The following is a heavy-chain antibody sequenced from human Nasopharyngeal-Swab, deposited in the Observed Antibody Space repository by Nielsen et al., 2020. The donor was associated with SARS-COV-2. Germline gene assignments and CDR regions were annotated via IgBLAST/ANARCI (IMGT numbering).Heavy chain of an antibody. Sequence: GESLKISCNGSGYSFTSYWIGWVRQMPGKGLEWMGIIYPGDSDTRYSPSFQGQVTISANKSISTAYLRWSSLKASDTAMYYCARDEGVYSSSSRGAFDIWGQGTMVTVSS. J-gene: IGHJ3*02. V-gene: IGHV5-51*01. CDR2: IYPGDSDT. CDR3: ARDEGVYSSSSRGAFDI. D-gene: IGHD6-6*01. CDR1: GYSFTSYW.